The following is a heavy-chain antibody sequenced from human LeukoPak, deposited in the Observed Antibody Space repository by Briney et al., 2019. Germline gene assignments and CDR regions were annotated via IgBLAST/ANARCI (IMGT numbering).Heavy chain of an antibody. CDR1: GFTFGDYA. V-gene: IGHV3-49*04. CDR2: IRSKAYGGTT. D-gene: IGHD6-19*01. J-gene: IGHJ6*03. Sequence: PGRSLRLSCTASGFTFGDYAMSWVRQAPGKGLEWVGFIRSKAYGGTTEYAASVKGRFTISRDDSKSIAYLQMNSLKTEDTAVYYCTRVGIAVAATGYYYMGVWGKGTTVTVSS. CDR3: TRVGIAVAATGYYYMGV.